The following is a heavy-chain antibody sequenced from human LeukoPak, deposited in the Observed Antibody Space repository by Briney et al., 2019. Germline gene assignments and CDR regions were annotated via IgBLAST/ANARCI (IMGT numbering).Heavy chain of an antibody. CDR1: GGSISSYY. V-gene: IGHV4-59*08. CDR2: IYYSGST. CDR3: ARHLGGYYKLFDY. J-gene: IGHJ4*02. Sequence: SETLSLTCTVSGGSISSYYWSWIRQPPGKGLEWIGYIYYSGSTNYNPSLKSRVTISVDTSKNQFSLKLSSVTAADTAVYYCARHLGGYYKLFDYWGQGTLVTVSS. D-gene: IGHD3-22*01.